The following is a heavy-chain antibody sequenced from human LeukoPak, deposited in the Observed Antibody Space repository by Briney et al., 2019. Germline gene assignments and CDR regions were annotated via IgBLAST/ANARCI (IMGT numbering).Heavy chain of an antibody. CDR2: ISYDGSNK. J-gene: IGHJ4*02. Sequence: GGSLRLSCAASGFTFSSYAMHWVRQAPGKGLEWVAVISYDGSNKYYADSVNGRFTISRDNSNNTLYLQMNSLRAEDTAVYYCARLAVTGDVDYWGQGTLVTVSS. V-gene: IGHV3-30*04. D-gene: IGHD2-21*02. CDR3: ARLAVTGDVDY. CDR1: GFTFSSYA.